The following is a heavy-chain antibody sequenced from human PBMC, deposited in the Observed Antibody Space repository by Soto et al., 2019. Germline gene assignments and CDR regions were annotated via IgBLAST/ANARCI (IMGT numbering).Heavy chain of an antibody. CDR1: GYAFNNYG. V-gene: IGHV1-18*01. CDR3: ARAQTPTERDY. CDR2: LNTYNGNT. Sequence: QVHLVQSGAEVKKPGASVKVSCKASGYAFNNYGISSVRQAPGQGLEWMGWLNTYNGNTNYAQKFQGRVTMTTDTSTTTPHMDLRRLRTDDTAVYYCARAQTPTERDYWGEGTRVTVSS. D-gene: IGHD4-4*01. J-gene: IGHJ4*02.